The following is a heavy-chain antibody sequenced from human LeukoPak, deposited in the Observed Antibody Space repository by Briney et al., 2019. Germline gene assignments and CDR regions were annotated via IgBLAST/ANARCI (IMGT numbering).Heavy chain of an antibody. Sequence: GRSLRLSCVASGFNFSNHAMHWVRQTPGKGPECVPVIAYHGTNEYDADSVKGRFTTSRDNSKNRLYLQMKSLTPEDTAVYYCARDRDFWGYGGMDVWGQGTTVTVSS. J-gene: IGHJ6*02. CDR3: ARDRDFWGYGGMDV. D-gene: IGHD3-3*01. V-gene: IGHV3-30-3*01. CDR2: IAYHGTNE. CDR1: GFNFSNHA.